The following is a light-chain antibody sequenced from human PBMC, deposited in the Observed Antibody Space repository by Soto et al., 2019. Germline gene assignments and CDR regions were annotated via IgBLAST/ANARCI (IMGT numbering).Light chain of an antibody. V-gene: IGKV3-20*01. CDR1: QGLSKN. Sequence: EIVLTQSPATLSVSPGERATLSCRASQGLSKNLAWYQQRPGQAPRLLIYGASIRATGVPARFSGSGSGTDFTLTISRMEPEDFAVDYCQQYGSSFTFGQGTRLENK. J-gene: IGKJ5*01. CDR3: QQYGSSFT. CDR2: GAS.